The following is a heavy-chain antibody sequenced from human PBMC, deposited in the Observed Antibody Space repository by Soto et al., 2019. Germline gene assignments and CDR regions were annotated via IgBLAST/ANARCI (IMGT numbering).Heavy chain of an antibody. J-gene: IGHJ6*03. D-gene: IGHD4-17*01. V-gene: IGHV3-23*01. CDR2: ISGSGGST. Sequence: GGSLRLSCAASGFTFSSYAMSWVRQAPGKGLEWVSAISGSGGSTYYADSVKGRFTISRGNSKNTLYLQMNSLRAEDTAVYYCAKDLGGYGDLHYYYYMDVWGKGTTVTVSS. CDR3: AKDLGGYGDLHYYYYMDV. CDR1: GFTFSSYA.